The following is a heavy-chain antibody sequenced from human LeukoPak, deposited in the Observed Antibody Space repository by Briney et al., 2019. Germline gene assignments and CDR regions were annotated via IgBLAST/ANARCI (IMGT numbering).Heavy chain of an antibody. Sequence: GGSLRLSYAASGFTFSSYGMHWVRQAPGKGLEWVAVIWYDGSNKYYADSVKGRFTISRDNSKNTLYLQMNSLRAEDTAVYYCARTHLLYYDSSGYYNYWGQGTLVTVSS. D-gene: IGHD3-22*01. CDR3: ARTHLLYYDSSGYYNY. CDR1: GFTFSSYG. V-gene: IGHV3-33*01. CDR2: IWYDGSNK. J-gene: IGHJ4*02.